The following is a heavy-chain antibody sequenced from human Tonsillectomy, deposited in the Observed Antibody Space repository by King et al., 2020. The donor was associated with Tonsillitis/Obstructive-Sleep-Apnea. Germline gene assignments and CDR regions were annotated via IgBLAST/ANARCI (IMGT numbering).Heavy chain of an antibody. D-gene: IGHD2-15*01. CDR1: GFTFSSYG. CDR2: IWYDGSNK. V-gene: IGHV3-33*01. J-gene: IGHJ5*02. CDR3: AGEGVVVVAATAWFDP. Sequence: VQLVESGGGVVQPGRSLRLSCAASGFTFSSYGMHWVRQAPGKGLEWVAVIWYDGSNKYYADSVKGRFTISRDNSKNTLYLQMNSLRAEDTAVYYCAGEGVVVVAATAWFDPWGQGTLVTVSS.